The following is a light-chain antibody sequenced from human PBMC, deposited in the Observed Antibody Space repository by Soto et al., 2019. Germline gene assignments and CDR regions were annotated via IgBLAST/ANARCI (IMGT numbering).Light chain of an antibody. Sequence: DIQMTRSPSTLSASVGDRVTITCRASQSVSSWLAWYQQKPGKAPKLLISKASTLESGVPSRFSGSESGTEFTLTIRSLQPDDFGSYYCQQYNSHSSFGQGTKLEIK. CDR2: KAS. CDR1: QSVSSW. V-gene: IGKV1-5*03. J-gene: IGKJ2*01. CDR3: QQYNSHSS.